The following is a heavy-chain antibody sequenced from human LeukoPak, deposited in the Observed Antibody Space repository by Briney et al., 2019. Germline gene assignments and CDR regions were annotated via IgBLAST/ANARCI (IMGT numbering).Heavy chain of an antibody. V-gene: IGHV4-34*01. Sequence: SETLSLTCAVYGGSFSGYYWSWIRQPPGKGLEWIGEINHSGSTNYNPSLKSRVTISVDTSKNQFSLKLSSVTAADTAVYYCARRARGGWPSAYFDYWGQGTLVTVSS. CDR1: GGSFSGYY. CDR2: INHSGST. J-gene: IGHJ4*02. D-gene: IGHD6-19*01. CDR3: ARRARGGWPSAYFDY.